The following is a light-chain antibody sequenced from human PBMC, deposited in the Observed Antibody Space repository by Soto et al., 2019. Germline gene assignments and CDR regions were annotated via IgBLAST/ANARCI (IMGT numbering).Light chain of an antibody. J-gene: IGKJ1*01. CDR3: QQYGSSSWT. CDR2: GAS. Sequence: EIVMTQSPATLSVSPVERATLSCRASQSVRDRYLAWYQQRPGQAPRLLIYGASSRATGIPDRFSGSGSGTEFTLTISRLEPEDFAVYYCQQYGSSSWTFGQGTKVDIK. CDR1: QSVRDRY. V-gene: IGKV3-20*01.